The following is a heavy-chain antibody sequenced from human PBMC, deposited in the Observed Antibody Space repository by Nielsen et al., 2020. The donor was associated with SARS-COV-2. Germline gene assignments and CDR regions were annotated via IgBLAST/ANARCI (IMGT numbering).Heavy chain of an antibody. CDR1: GFPFSSHS. J-gene: IGHJ5*02. CDR3: ARETLDHTSSFVDH. D-gene: IGHD1-26*01. V-gene: IGHV3-30-3*01. CDR2: ISYDGTNK. Sequence: GGSLRLSCATSGFPFSSHSMHWVRQAPGKGLEWVAVISYDGTNKYYADSVTGRFTVSRDNSKATLYLQMNSLQLEDTAVYYCARETLDHTSSFVDHWGQGTLVSVSS.